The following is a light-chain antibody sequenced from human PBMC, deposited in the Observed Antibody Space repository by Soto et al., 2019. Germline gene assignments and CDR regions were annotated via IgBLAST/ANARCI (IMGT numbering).Light chain of an antibody. CDR3: SSYTTSNTRQIV. Sequence: QSVLTQPASVSGSPGQSITISCTGTSSDVGGYNYVSWYQHHPGKAPKLLIYDVSNRPSGISNRFSGSKSDNTASLTISGLQPEDESEYYCSSYTTSNTRQIVFGTGTKFTVL. J-gene: IGLJ1*01. CDR1: SSDVGGYNY. CDR2: DVS. V-gene: IGLV2-14*03.